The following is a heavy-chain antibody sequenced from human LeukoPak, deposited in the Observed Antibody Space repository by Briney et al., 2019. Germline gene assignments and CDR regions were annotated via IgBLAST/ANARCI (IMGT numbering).Heavy chain of an antibody. CDR3: ATDRGIVVAPMPEIDY. CDR2: TTGSGDKL. D-gene: IGHD3-22*01. Sequence: GGSLKLSCTASGFTFRSYALSWVRQAPGKELEWVSATTGSGDKLFYADSVKGRFTISRDNSKNTLYLQMDSLRAEDTAVYYCATDRGIVVAPMPEIDYWGQGTLVTVSS. CDR1: GFTFRSYA. J-gene: IGHJ4*02. V-gene: IGHV3-23*01.